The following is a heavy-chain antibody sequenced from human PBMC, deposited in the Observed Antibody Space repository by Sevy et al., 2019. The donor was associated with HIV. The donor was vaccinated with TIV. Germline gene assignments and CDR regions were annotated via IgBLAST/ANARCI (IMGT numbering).Heavy chain of an antibody. J-gene: IGHJ4*02. D-gene: IGHD3-3*01. CDR1: GYTFTSYY. CDR2: INPSGGTT. CDR3: ARDGVFAFDY. Sequence: ASVKVSCKASGYTFTSYYIHWVRQAPGQGLEWVGVINPSGGTTSYAQKFQGRVTMTRDTSTSTVYMELSSLRSEDTAVYYCARDGVFAFDYWGQRTLVTVSS. V-gene: IGHV1-46*01.